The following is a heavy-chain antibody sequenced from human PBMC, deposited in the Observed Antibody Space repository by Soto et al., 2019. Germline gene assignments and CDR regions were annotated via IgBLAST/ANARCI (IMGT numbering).Heavy chain of an antibody. J-gene: IGHJ5*02. CDR3: AKDLAARQFGADP. CDR2: ISGSGGST. D-gene: IGHD3-16*01. Sequence: PGGSLRLSCAACGFTFSSYAISWVRQAPGKGLEWVSGISGSGGSTYYADSVKGRFTISRDNSKNTLYLQMNSLRAEDTAVYYCAKDLAARQFGADPWGQGKLVTVSS. V-gene: IGHV3-23*01. CDR1: GFTFSSYA.